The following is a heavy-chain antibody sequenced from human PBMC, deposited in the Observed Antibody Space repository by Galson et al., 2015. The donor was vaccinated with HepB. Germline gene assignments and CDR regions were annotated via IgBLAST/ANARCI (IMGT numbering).Heavy chain of an antibody. CDR3: ARTGYYGGNPWSYWYFDL. V-gene: IGHV4-59*08. CDR2: IYYSGST. D-gene: IGHD4-23*01. Sequence: ETLSLTCTVSGGSISSYYWSWIRQPPGKGLEWIGYIYYSGSTNYNPSLKSRVTISVDTSKNQFSLKLSSVTAADTAVYYCARTGYYGGNPWSYWYFDLWGRGTLVTVSS. J-gene: IGHJ2*01. CDR1: GGSISSYY.